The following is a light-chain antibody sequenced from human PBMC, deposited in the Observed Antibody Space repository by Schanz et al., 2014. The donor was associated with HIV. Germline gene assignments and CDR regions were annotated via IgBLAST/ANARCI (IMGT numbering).Light chain of an antibody. CDR1: QSVSSH. J-gene: IGKJ5*01. V-gene: IGKV3-20*01. CDR2: AAS. CDR3: QQYGDSAIT. Sequence: EIVLTQSPATLSLSPGERATLSCRASQSVSSHLAWYQQKPGQAPRLLIYAASFRATGIPDRFSGSGSGADFSLTITRLEPEDFAVYYCQQYGDSAITFGQGTRLEI.